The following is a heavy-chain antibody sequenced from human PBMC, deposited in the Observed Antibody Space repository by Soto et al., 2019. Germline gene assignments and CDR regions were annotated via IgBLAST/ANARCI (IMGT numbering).Heavy chain of an antibody. CDR2: IHYSGST. CDR3: ARASWIGEEFYLDH. Sequence: SETLSLTCSVSGGSISVGPNYWTWIRQPPGKGLEWIGYIHYSGSTDYNPSLLSRVTVSRDTSKNQFSVQLRSVTAADTAIYYCARASWIGEEFYLDHWGQGTPVTVSS. CDR1: GGSISVGPNY. D-gene: IGHD2-21*01. V-gene: IGHV4-61*01. J-gene: IGHJ4*02.